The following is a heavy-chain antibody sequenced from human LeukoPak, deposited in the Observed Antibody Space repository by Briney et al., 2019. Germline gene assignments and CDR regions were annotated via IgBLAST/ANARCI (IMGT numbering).Heavy chain of an antibody. Sequence: PSETLSLTCTVSGGSISSYYWSWIRQPPGKGLEWIGSIYYSGSTYYNPSLKSRVTISVDTSKNQFSLKLNSVTAADRAVYYCARDYVNWFDPWGQGTLVTVSS. V-gene: IGHV4-39*07. CDR2: IYYSGST. D-gene: IGHD3-16*01. CDR3: ARDYVNWFDP. J-gene: IGHJ5*02. CDR1: GGSISSYY.